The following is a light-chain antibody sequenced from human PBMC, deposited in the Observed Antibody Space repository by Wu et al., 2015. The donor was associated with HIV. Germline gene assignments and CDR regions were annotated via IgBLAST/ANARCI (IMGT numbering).Light chain of an antibody. CDR1: QGINNA. V-gene: IGKV1-13*02. Sequence: AIQLTQSPSSLSASVGDTVTFTCRASQGINNALAWCQQKPGKPPKVVMYDAYILESGVPSRFSGSGSGTDFTLTINSLQPEDFATYYCQQFNTYPYTFGQGTKLEIK. CDR2: DAY. CDR3: QQFNTYPYT. J-gene: IGKJ2*01.